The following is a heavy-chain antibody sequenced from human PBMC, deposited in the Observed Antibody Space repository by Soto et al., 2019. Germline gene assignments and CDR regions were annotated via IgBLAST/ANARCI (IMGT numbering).Heavy chain of an antibody. V-gene: IGHV2-5*02. J-gene: IGHJ2*01. Sequence: QITLKESGPTLVKPTQTLTLTCTFSGFSLSTSGVGVGWIRQPPGKALEWLALIYWDDDKRYSPSLKSRLTITKDTSKNQVVLTMTNMDPVDTATYYCAHGIGYYGSGSYYSRWYFDLWGRGTLVTVSS. CDR1: GFSLSTSGVG. CDR2: IYWDDDK. CDR3: AHGIGYYGSGSYYSRWYFDL. D-gene: IGHD3-10*01.